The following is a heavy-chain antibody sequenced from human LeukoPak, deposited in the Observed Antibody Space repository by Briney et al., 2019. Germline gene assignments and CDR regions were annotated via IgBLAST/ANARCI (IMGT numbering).Heavy chain of an antibody. CDR1: GYTFTSYG. Sequence: GASVKVSCKASGYTFTSYGISWVRQAPGQGLEWMGWISAYNGNTNYAQKLQGRVTMTTDTSTSTAYMEVSSLRSEDTAVYYCATGGYGSGSYPWAYYYYYMDVWGKGTTVTVSS. J-gene: IGHJ6*03. V-gene: IGHV1-18*01. CDR3: ATGGYGSGSYPWAYYYYYMDV. CDR2: ISAYNGNT. D-gene: IGHD3-10*01.